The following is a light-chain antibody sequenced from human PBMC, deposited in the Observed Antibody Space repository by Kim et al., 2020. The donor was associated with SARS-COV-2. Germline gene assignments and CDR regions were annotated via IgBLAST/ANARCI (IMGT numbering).Light chain of an antibody. Sequence: QSVLTQPASVSGSPGQSITISCTGTNSDVGNYKFVSWYRQHPGEAPQLIIYEVTERPSGVSTRFSGSKSGNTASLTISGLHTSDEADYYCSSYAGSSTVVFGGGTQLTVL. V-gene: IGLV2-23*02. CDR3: SSYAGSSTVV. CDR2: EVT. J-gene: IGLJ3*02. CDR1: NSDVGNYKF.